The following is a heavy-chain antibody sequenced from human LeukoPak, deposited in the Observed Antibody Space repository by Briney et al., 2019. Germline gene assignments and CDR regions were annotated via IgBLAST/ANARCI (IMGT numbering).Heavy chain of an antibody. Sequence: PGGSLRLSCAASGFTFSDYYMSWIRQAPGKGLEWVSYISSSGCTIYYADSVKGRFTISRDNAKNSLYLQMNSLRAEDTAVYYCARERGTYYYDSSGYVWGQGTLVTVSS. J-gene: IGHJ4*02. D-gene: IGHD3-22*01. CDR3: ARERGTYYYDSSGYV. V-gene: IGHV3-11*04. CDR2: ISSSGCTI. CDR1: GFTFSDYY.